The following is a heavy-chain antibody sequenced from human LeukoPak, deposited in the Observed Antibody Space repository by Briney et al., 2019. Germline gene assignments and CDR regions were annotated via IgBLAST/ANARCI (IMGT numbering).Heavy chain of an antibody. Sequence: SQTLSLTCTVSGGSISSGGYYWSWIRQHPGKGLEWIGSIYYSGSTYYNPSLKSRVTISVDTSKNQFSLKLSSVTAADTAVYYCARRAVRGVIRDYWGQGTLVTVSS. V-gene: IGHV4-39*01. CDR2: IYYSGST. J-gene: IGHJ4*02. CDR1: GGSISSGGYY. CDR3: ARRAVRGVIRDY. D-gene: IGHD3-10*01.